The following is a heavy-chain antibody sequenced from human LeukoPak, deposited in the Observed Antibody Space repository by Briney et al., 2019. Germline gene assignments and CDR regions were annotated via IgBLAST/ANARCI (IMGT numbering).Heavy chain of an antibody. Sequence: SETLSLTCAVYGGSFTGYYWSWIRQPPGKGLEWIGRIYTSGSTNYNPSLKSRVTMSVDTSKNQFSLKLSSVTAADTAVYYCARERDSYGFDYWGQGTLVTVSS. CDR1: GGSFTGYY. J-gene: IGHJ4*02. D-gene: IGHD5-18*01. V-gene: IGHV4-59*10. CDR2: IYTSGST. CDR3: ARERDSYGFDY.